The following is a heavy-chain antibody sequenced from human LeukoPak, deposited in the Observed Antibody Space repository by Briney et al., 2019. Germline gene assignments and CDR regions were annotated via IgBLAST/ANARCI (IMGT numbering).Heavy chain of an antibody. D-gene: IGHD3-10*01. J-gene: IGHJ5*02. CDR3: AKDDDGSGSYYTPLLFDP. CDR2: ISWDGGST. V-gene: IGHV3-43*01. Sequence: GGSLRLSCAASGFTFDDYTMHWVRQAPGKGLEWVSLISWDGGSTYYADSVKGRFTISRDNSKNSLYLQMNSLRTEDTALYYCAKDDDGSGSYYTPLLFDPWGQGTLVTVSS. CDR1: GFTFDDYT.